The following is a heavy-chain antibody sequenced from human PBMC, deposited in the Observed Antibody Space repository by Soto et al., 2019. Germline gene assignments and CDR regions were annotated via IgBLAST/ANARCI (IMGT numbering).Heavy chain of an antibody. Sequence: SETLSLTCTVSGGSISSSSYYWGWIRQPPGKGLEWIGSIYYSGSTYYNPSLKSRVTISVDTSKNQFSLKLSSVTAADTAVYYCARHNPDVDAFDIWGQGKMVTVSS. J-gene: IGHJ3*02. V-gene: IGHV4-39*01. CDR3: ARHNPDVDAFDI. CDR1: GGSISSSSYY. CDR2: IYYSGST.